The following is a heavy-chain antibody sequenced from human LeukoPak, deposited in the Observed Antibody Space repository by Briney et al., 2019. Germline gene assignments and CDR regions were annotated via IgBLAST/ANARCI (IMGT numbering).Heavy chain of an antibody. CDR1: GGTFNSYT. CDR2: IIPIFATT. J-gene: IGHJ3*02. Sequence: GSSVKVSCKASGGTFNSYTINWVRQAPGQGLEWMGGIIPIFATTNYAQKFQGRVTITVDESTSTAYMELSSLSSEDTAVYYCASGTVASMDIWGQGTMVTVSS. D-gene: IGHD5-12*01. V-gene: IGHV1-69*01. CDR3: ASGTVASMDI.